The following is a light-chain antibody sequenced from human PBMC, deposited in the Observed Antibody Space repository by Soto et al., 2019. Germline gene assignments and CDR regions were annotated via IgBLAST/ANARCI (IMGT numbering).Light chain of an antibody. CDR2: GAS. CDR1: QSVSNNY. V-gene: IGKV3-20*01. Sequence: EIVLTQSPGTLSLSPGERATLSCRASQSVSNNYLASYQRKPGQALRLLIYGASRRSTGIPGRFSGTGSGTEVTLTITRLEPQELAVYHGQRSRSSPPTFREGTKLEI. CDR3: QRSRSSPPT. J-gene: IGKJ1*01.